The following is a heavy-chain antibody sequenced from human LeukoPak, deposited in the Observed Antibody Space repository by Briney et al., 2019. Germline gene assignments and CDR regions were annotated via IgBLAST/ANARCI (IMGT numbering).Heavy chain of an antibody. CDR3: VLDERDGDVGAPFDY. CDR2: INSDGSTI. J-gene: IGHJ4*02. V-gene: IGHV3-74*01. CDR1: GVTFSNYW. Sequence: GGSLRLSCAASGVTFSNYWMWWVRQPPGKGLEWVSRINSDGSTIYYADSVKGGLTTSRDNAKNPLFLEIDSLRAEGTDVFYCVLDERDGDVGAPFDYWGQRTLVTVSS. D-gene: IGHD1-26*01.